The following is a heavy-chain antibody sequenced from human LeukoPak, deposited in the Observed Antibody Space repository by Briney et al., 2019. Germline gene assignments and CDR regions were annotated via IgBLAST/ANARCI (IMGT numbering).Heavy chain of an antibody. CDR1: GFTFGDYA. V-gene: IGHV3-30*04. CDR2: LSYDGSIK. Sequence: GGSLRLSCTGSGFTFGDYAMSWVRQAPGKGLEWVTVLSYDGSIKHYANSVTGRFTISRDNSKSTLYLQMNSLRAEDTAVYFCAKERSSGWSAGGDCFDSWGQGTMVTVSS. CDR3: AKERSSGWSAGGDCFDS. D-gene: IGHD6-19*01. J-gene: IGHJ3*02.